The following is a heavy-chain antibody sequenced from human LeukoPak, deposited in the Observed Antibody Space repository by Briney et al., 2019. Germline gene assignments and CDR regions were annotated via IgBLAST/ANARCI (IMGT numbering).Heavy chain of an antibody. V-gene: IGHV3-23*01. D-gene: IGHD6-19*01. CDR2: ISGSGGST. J-gene: IGHJ1*01. CDR1: GFTFSSYA. Sequence: GGSLRLSCAASGFTFSSYAMSWVRQASGKGLEWVSAISGSGGSTYYADSVKGRFTISRDNSKNTLYLQMNSLRAEDTAVYYCAKDSIGSSGWSGLWLDSEYFQHWGQGTLVTASS. CDR3: AKDSIGSSGWSGLWLDSEYFQH.